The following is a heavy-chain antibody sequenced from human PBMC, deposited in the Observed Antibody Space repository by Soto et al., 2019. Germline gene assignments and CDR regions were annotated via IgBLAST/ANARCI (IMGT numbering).Heavy chain of an antibody. CDR3: AREAYSSSSDYYYGMDV. CDR2: IIPIFGTA. CDR1: GGTFSSYA. J-gene: IGHJ6*02. D-gene: IGHD6-6*01. V-gene: IGHV1-69*01. Sequence: QVQLVQSGAEVKKPGSSVKVSCKASGGTFSSYAISWVRQAPGQGLEWMGGIIPIFGTANYAQKFQGRVTITADESTSTAYMGLSSLRSEDTAVYYCAREAYSSSSDYYYGMDVWGQGTTVTVSS.